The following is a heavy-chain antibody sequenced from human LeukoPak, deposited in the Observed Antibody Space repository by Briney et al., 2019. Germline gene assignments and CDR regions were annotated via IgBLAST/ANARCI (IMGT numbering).Heavy chain of an antibody. CDR1: GFTFSSYS. CDR2: ISSSSSYI. J-gene: IGHJ6*03. Sequence: GGSLRLSCAASGFTFSSYSMNWVRQAPGKGLEWVSSISSSSSYIYYADSVKGRFTISRDNAKNSLYLQMNSLRAEDTAVYYCTTGPIVVVPAATGDYYYYMDVWGKGTTVTVSS. V-gene: IGHV3-21*01. D-gene: IGHD2-2*01. CDR3: TTGPIVVVPAATGDYYYYMDV.